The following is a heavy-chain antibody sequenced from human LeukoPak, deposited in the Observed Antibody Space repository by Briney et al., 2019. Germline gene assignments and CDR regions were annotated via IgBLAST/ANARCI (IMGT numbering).Heavy chain of an antibody. Sequence: SETLSLTCTVSGGSISSSSYSWGWIRQPPGKGLEWIGSIYYSGSACYNPSLRSRVTISVDTSKNQFSLKLSSVTAAGTAVYYCARTIGSSSGRIDYWGQGTLVTVSS. CDR1: GGSISSSSYS. CDR3: ARTIGSSSGRIDY. CDR2: IYYSGSA. V-gene: IGHV4-39*07. J-gene: IGHJ4*02. D-gene: IGHD6-6*01.